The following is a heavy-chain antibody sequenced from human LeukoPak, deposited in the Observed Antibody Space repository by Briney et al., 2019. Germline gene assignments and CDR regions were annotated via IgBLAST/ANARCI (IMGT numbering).Heavy chain of an antibody. Sequence: GGSLRLSCAASGFTVSSSYMSWVRQAPGKGLEWVSAISGSGGSTYYADSVKGRFTISRDNSKNTLYLQMNSLRAEDTAVYYCAKMATGTRDYWGQGTLVTVSS. CDR2: ISGSGGST. CDR3: AKMATGTRDY. D-gene: IGHD1-1*01. CDR1: GFTVSSSY. J-gene: IGHJ4*02. V-gene: IGHV3-23*01.